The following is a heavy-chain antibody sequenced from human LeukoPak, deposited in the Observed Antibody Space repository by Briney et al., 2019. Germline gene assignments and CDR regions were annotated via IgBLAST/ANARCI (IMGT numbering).Heavy chain of an antibody. Sequence: SETLSLTCTVSGGSIHNYYWSWMRQPAGKGLEWVGRIYTSGSTTYNPSLKSRVSMSVDTSKNQFSLKLSSVTAADTAVYYCASAPSSSAWWYFDYWGQGTLVTVSS. D-gene: IGHD6-19*01. CDR3: ASAPSSSAWWYFDY. CDR2: IYTSGST. CDR1: GGSIHNYY. J-gene: IGHJ4*02. V-gene: IGHV4-4*07.